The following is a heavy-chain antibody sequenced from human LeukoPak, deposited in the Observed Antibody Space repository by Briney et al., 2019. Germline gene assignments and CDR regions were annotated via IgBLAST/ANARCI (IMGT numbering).Heavy chain of an antibody. CDR3: ARTVGATRVDI. V-gene: IGHV4-59*01. CDR2: IYNSVST. J-gene: IGHJ3*02. CDR1: GRSISSYY. D-gene: IGHD1-26*01. Sequence: SQTLSLTRTVSGRSISSYYSGWIWQSPGGGLGWIGYIYNSVSTNYNPSLKSRVTISLDTSKHQFSLKLTFVTAADTAVYYCARTVGATRVDIWGQGTMVTVSS.